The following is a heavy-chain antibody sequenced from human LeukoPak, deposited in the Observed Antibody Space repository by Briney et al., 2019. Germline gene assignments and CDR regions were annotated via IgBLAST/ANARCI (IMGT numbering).Heavy chain of an antibody. CDR2: ISWNSRSI. CDR1: GFTFHDYG. V-gene: IGHV3-9*01. CDR3: AEDSSSGYYRHLDY. J-gene: IGHJ4*02. Sequence: GGSLRLSRVASGFTFHDYGIHWVRQAPGKGLEWGSGISWNSRSIGYADSVKGRFTFSRDNAKNSLYLQMNSLRVEDTASYYCAEDSSSGYYRHLDYWGQGIQVTVSS. D-gene: IGHD3-22*01.